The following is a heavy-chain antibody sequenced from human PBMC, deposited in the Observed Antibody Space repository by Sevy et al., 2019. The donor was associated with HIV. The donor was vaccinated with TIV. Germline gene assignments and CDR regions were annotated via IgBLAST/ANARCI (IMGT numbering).Heavy chain of an antibody. J-gene: IGHJ4*02. CDR2: IWYDGSNK. CDR1: GFTFSTYG. CDR3: ARENIAVAGIGYYFDH. D-gene: IGHD6-19*01. Sequence: GGSLRLSCVASGFTFSTYGMHWVRQAPGKGLEWVAVIWYDGSNKEYVDSVKGRFTISRDNSKDTLYLQMNSLRAEDTTEYYCARENIAVAGIGYYFDHWGQGTLVTVSS. V-gene: IGHV3-33*01.